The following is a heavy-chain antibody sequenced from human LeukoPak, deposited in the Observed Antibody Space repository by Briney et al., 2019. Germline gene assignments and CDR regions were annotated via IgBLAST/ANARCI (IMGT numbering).Heavy chain of an antibody. D-gene: IGHD3-3*01. CDR2: INPNSGGT. V-gene: IGHV1-2*02. CDR3: AGTIFGVVTKTDNWFDP. Sequence: GASVKVSCKASGYTFTGYYMHWVRQAPGQGLEWMGWINPNSGGTNYAQKFQGRVTMTRDTSISTAYMELSRLRSDDTAVYYCAGTIFGVVTKTDNWFDPWGQGTLVTVSS. J-gene: IGHJ5*02. CDR1: GYTFTGYY.